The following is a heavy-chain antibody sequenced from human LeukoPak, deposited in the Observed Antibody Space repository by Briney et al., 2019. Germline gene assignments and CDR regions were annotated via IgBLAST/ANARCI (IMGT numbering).Heavy chain of an antibody. CDR1: GDSISSGGYY. CDR2: IYFSGST. D-gene: IGHD6-6*01. J-gene: IGHJ6*02. V-gene: IGHV4-31*03. CDR3: ARGPKTSSSSPYYFYGMDV. Sequence: SETLSLTCTVSGDSISSGGYYWSWIRQHPGKGLEWIGYIYFSGSTYSNPSLKSRVTISVDTSKNQFSLKLSSVTAADTAVYSCARGPKTSSSSPYYFYGMDVWGPGTTVTVSS.